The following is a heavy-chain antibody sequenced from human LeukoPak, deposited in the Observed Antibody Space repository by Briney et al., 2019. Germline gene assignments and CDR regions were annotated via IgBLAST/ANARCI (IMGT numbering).Heavy chain of an antibody. CDR1: GYTFTSYA. V-gene: IGHV1-3*04. CDR2: INIGNGNT. Sequence: ASVKVSCKASGYTFTSYAMHWVRQAPGQRLEWMGRINIGNGNTKYSQKLQGRVTMTTDTSTSTAYMELRSLRSDDTAVYYCARPLGEQLVLGYWGQGTLVTVSS. D-gene: IGHD6-13*01. CDR3: ARPLGEQLVLGY. J-gene: IGHJ4*02.